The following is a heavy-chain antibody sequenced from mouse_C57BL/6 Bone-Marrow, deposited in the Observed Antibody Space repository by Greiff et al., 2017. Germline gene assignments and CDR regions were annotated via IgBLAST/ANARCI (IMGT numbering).Heavy chain of an antibody. V-gene: IGHV2-5*01. CDR2: IWRGGST. CDR1: GFSLTSYG. CDR3: AKIYYDYDAFAY. J-gene: IGHJ3*01. D-gene: IGHD2-4*01. Sequence: VKLQESGPGLVQPSQSLSITCTVSGFSLTSYGVHWVRQSPGKGLEWLGVIWRGGSTDYNAAFMSRLSITKDNSKSQVFFKMNSLQADDTAIYYCAKIYYDYDAFAYWGQGTLVTVSA.